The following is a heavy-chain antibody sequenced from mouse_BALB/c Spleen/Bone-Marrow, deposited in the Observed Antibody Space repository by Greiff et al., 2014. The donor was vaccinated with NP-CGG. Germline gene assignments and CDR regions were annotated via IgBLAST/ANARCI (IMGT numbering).Heavy chain of an antibody. Sequence: EVQVVESGAELVKPGASVKLSCTASGFNIKDTYMHWVKQRPEQGLERIGRIDPANGNTKYDPKFQGKATITADTSSNTAYLQLSSLTSEDTAVYYCAAYYYGSSYGFAYWGQGTLVTVSA. J-gene: IGHJ3*01. CDR3: AAYYYGSSYGFAY. D-gene: IGHD1-1*01. CDR2: IDPANGNT. CDR1: GFNIKDTY. V-gene: IGHV14-3*02.